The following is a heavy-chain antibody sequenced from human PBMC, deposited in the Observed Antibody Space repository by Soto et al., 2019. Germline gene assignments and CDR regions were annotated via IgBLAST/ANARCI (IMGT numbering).Heavy chain of an antibody. J-gene: IGHJ4*02. CDR3: ARPYEY. CDR2: ILPYHGDT. Sequence: QVQLVQAGTEVKTPGASVKVSSQASGYTFTGYTISWVRKAPGQGLEWMGYILPYHGDTDYTQKLQDRVTLTANTSTATAYMELRNLTSDDTAVYYCARPYEYWGQGTLVIVSS. V-gene: IGHV1-18*01. CDR1: GYTFTGYT.